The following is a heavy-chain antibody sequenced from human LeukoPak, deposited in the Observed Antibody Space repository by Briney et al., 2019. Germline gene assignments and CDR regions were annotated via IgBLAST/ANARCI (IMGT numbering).Heavy chain of an antibody. J-gene: IGHJ6*03. V-gene: IGHV1-69*13. Sequence: SVKVSCKASGGTFSSYAISWVRQAPGQGLEWMGGIIPIFGTANYAQKFQGRVTITADESTSTAYMELSSLRSEDTAVYYCARSHVIVVVPAAKASYYYYMDVWGKGTTVTVSS. D-gene: IGHD2-2*01. CDR3: ARSHVIVVVPAAKASYYYYMDV. CDR2: IIPIFGTA. CDR1: GGTFSSYA.